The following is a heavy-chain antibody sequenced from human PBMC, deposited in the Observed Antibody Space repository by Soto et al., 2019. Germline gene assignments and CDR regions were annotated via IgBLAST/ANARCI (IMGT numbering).Heavy chain of an antibody. D-gene: IGHD3-10*01. V-gene: IGHV1-69*02. Sequence: QVQLVQSGTEVKKPGSSVKVSCKASGDTFSFYTINWVRQAPGLGLEWVGRINPIVSMSNYAKKFQGRVSLTADYXTSTAYMELRSLRSDDTAMYFCAASYGSGYRAFDYWGQGALVIVSS. CDR3: AASYGSGYRAFDY. J-gene: IGHJ4*02. CDR2: INPIVSMS. CDR1: GDTFSFYT.